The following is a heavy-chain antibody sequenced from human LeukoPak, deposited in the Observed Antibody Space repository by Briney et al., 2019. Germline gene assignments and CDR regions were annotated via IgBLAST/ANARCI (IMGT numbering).Heavy chain of an antibody. J-gene: IGHJ6*02. CDR3: ARGSAGTAYYYYFGMDV. CDR1: GSTFTGYY. Sequence: ASVKLSCKASGSTFTGYYMHWVRQAPGQGLEWMGWINPNSGGTNYAQKFQGRVTMTTNTSISTAYMELSSLRSEDTAVYYCARGSAGTAYYYYFGMDVWGQGTTLTVSS. V-gene: IGHV1-2*02. D-gene: IGHD6-13*01. CDR2: INPNSGGT.